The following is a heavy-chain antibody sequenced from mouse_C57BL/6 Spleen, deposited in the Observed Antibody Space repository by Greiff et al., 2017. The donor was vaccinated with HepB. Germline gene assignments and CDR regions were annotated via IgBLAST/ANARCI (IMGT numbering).Heavy chain of an antibody. J-gene: IGHJ4*01. D-gene: IGHD2-4*01. CDR2: FYPGSGSI. CDR1: GYTFTEYT. V-gene: IGHV1-62-2*01. Sequence: QVQLQQSGAELVKPGASVKLSCKASGYTFTEYTIHWVKQRSGQGLEWIGWFYPGSGSIKYNEKFKDKATLTADKSSSTVYMELSRLTSEDSAVYVSARHERPYDYNVLYYYARDYWGQGTSVTVSS. CDR3: ARHERPYDYNVLYYYARDY.